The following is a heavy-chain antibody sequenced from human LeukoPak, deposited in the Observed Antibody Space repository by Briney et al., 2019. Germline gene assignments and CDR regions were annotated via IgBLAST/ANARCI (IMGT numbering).Heavy chain of an antibody. CDR3: ARDYYDSRGYYYHFDY. CDR2: IKKDGSEK. V-gene: IGHV3-7*04. Sequence: GGSLRLSCAASGFTLSSSWMSWVRQAPGKGLEWVANIKKDGSEKYYVDSVKGRFTISRDNAKNSLYLQMNSLRAEDTAVYYCARDYYDSRGYYYHFDYWGQGTLVTVSS. J-gene: IGHJ4*02. CDR1: GFTLSSSW. D-gene: IGHD3-22*01.